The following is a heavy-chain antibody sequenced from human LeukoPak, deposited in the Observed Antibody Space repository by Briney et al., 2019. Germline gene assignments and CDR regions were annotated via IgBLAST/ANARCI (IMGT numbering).Heavy chain of an antibody. D-gene: IGHD5-24*01. CDR3: AKLRWLQFAGWYFDY. CDR1: GFTFSSYA. Sequence: GGSLRLSCAASGFTFSSYAMSWVRQAPGKGLEWVSAISGSGGSTYYADSVKGRFTISRDNSKNTLYLQMNSLRAGDTAVYYCAKLRWLQFAGWYFDYWGQGTLVTVSS. J-gene: IGHJ4*02. V-gene: IGHV3-23*01. CDR2: ISGSGGST.